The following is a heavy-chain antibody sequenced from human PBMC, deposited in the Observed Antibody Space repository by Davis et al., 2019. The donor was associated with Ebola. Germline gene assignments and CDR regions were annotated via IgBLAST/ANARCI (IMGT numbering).Heavy chain of an antibody. D-gene: IGHD4-17*01. CDR3: ARRDYHTSLDY. J-gene: IGHJ4*02. CDR2: IHYSGST. CDR1: GGSFSVYY. V-gene: IGHV4-34*01. Sequence: MPSETLSLTCAVYGGSFSVYYWSWIRQPPGKGLEWIGYIHYSGSTYYNPSLQSRVTISLDTSKNQISLKLSSVTAADTAVYYCARRDYHTSLDYWGQGTLVIVSS.